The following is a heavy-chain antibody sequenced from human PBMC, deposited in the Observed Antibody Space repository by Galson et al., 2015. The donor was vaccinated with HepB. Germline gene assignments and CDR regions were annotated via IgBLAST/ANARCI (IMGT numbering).Heavy chain of an antibody. CDR3: TRRLASLWFGNKYYYYGMDV. V-gene: IGHV3-73*01. D-gene: IGHD3-10*01. CDR2: IRSKANSYAT. Sequence: SLRLSCAASGFTFSGSAMHWVRQASGKGLEWVGRIRSKANSYATAYAASVKGRFTISRDDSKNTAYLQMNSLKTEDTAVYYCTRRLASLWFGNKYYYYGMDVWGQGTTVTVSS. CDR1: GFTFSGSA. J-gene: IGHJ6*02.